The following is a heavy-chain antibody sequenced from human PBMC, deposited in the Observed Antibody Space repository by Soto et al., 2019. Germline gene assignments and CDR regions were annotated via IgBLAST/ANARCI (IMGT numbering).Heavy chain of an antibody. D-gene: IGHD6-6*01. CDR2: INAGTGNT. Sequence: QVQLVQSGAEEKKPGASVKISCKASGYTFTSYAMHWVRQAPGQRLEWMGWINAGTGNTKYSQKFQGRVTITRDTSASTAYMELSSLRSEDTAVYYCAREHYSTSATFDYWGQGTLVTVSS. CDR1: GYTFTSYA. V-gene: IGHV1-3*05. CDR3: AREHYSTSATFDY. J-gene: IGHJ4*02.